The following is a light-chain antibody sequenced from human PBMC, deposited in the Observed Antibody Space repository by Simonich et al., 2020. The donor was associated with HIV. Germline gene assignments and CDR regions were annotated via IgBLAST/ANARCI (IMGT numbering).Light chain of an antibody. CDR2: GAS. V-gene: IGKV3-15*01. CDR3: QQCNNWPPT. CDR1: QSFSSTY. J-gene: IGKJ1*01. Sequence: EIVFSQSPGTLSSSPGERATLSCRASQSFSSTYLAWYQLKPGKAPRLPIYGASARATDIPARFSGSGSGTEFTLTISTMQSEDFAVYYCQQCNNWPPTFGQGTKVEIK.